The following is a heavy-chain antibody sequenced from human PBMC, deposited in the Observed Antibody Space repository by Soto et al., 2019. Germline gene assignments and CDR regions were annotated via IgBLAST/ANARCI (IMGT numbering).Heavy chain of an antibody. V-gene: IGHV4-31*02. D-gene: IGHD1-26*01. J-gene: IGHJ4*02. CDR1: GASTVSHYH. CDR3: ALALGPTTGLDY. Sequence: PSETLSLTCSVSGASTVSHYHWTWIRQPPGKGLEWMGYIFNSGTTFYNPSLTSRLSISMDTSGNHFSLELRSVTAADTAVYYCALALGPTTGLDYWGQGTLVT. CDR2: IFNSGTT.